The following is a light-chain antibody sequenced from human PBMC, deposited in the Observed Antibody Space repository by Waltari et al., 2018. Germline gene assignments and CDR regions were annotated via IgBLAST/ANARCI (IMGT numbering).Light chain of an antibody. J-gene: IGLJ3*02. CDR1: SGHSNTL. CDR2: VNSDGSA. CDR3: QTGGHGTWV. V-gene: IGLV4-69*01. Sequence: QLVVTQSPSASASLGASVTLTCTLSSGHSNTLISWLQQPPEKGPRYLLNVNSDGSAISGDAIPDLFSGSSSGAERYLTISSLQSEDEADYYLQTGGHGTWVFGGGTKLTVL.